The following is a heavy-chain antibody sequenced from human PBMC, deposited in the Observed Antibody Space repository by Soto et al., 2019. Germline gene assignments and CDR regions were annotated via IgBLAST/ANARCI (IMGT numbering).Heavy chain of an antibody. V-gene: IGHV3-7*01. Sequence: SLRLSCAVPKFTFGDYWMSWVRQPPGKGLEWISNIKQDGSDRNYADSVKGRFTIFRDNADNSMYLQMNSLRAEDTAVYYCASLSYGQLRYFDNWGQGALVTVSS. CDR1: KFTFGDYW. J-gene: IGHJ4*02. D-gene: IGHD3-16*02. CDR3: ASLSYGQLRYFDN. CDR2: IKQDGSDR.